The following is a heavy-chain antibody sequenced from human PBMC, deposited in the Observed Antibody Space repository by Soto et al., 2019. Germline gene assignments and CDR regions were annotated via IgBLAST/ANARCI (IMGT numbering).Heavy chain of an antibody. Sequence: SETLSLTCAVYGGSFSGYYWSWIRQRPGKGLEWIGEINHSGSTNYNPSLKSRVTISVDTSKNQFSLKLSSVTAADTAVYYCARVATGRAFDIWGQGTMVTVS. V-gene: IGHV4-34*01. D-gene: IGHD1-26*01. CDR2: INHSGST. J-gene: IGHJ3*02. CDR1: GGSFSGYY. CDR3: ARVATGRAFDI.